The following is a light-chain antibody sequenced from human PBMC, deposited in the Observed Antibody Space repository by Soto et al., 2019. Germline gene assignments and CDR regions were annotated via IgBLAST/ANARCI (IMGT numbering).Light chain of an antibody. CDR2: CDN. J-gene: IGLJ1*01. Sequence: QSVLTQPPPVSGAPGQRVSISCTGSTSNIGAPYDVHWYPHLPGAAPKLLIYCDNNRPSVVPDRFSGSKSGTSASLAITSLQAEDEADYYCQSYDISLHSYVFGTGSQVTVL. V-gene: IGLV1-40*01. CDR1: TSNIGAPYD. CDR3: QSYDISLHSYV.